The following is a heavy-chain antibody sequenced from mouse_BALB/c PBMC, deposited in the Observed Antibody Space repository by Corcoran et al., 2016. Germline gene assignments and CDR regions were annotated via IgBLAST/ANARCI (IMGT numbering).Heavy chain of an antibody. CDR1: GFSLSTSAMG. CDR3: ARTGYGNYVVSDY. Sequence: QVTMKESGPGILQPSQTLSLTCSFSGFSLSTSAMGVSCIRQPSGKGLEWLAHIYWDDDKRYNPSLKSRLTISKDTSRNQVFLKITSVDTADTATHYCARTGYGNYVVSDYWGQGTTLTVSS. D-gene: IGHD2-10*02. J-gene: IGHJ2*01. V-gene: IGHV8-12*01. CDR2: IYWDDDK.